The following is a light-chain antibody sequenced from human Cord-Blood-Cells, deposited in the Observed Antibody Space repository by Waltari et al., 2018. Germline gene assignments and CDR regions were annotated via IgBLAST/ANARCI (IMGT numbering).Light chain of an antibody. CDR3: AAWDDSLSGRV. CDR1: SSNIGSNY. J-gene: IGLJ1*01. Sequence: QSVLTQPPSASGTPGQRVTISCSGSSSNIGSNYVYWYQQLPGTAPKLLIYRNNQRPSGVPDRFSASKSGPSASLAISGLRSEDEADYYCAAWDDSLSGRVFGTGTKVTVL. CDR2: RNN. V-gene: IGLV1-47*01.